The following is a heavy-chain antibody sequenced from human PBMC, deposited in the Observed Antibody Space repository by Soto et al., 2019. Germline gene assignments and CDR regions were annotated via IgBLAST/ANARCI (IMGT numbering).Heavy chain of an antibody. D-gene: IGHD3-22*01. CDR1: GGSSRSSSYY. Sequence: SETLCLSCSVSGGSSRSSSYYCGWNRQPPGRGLEWIGSIYYSGSTYYNPSLKSRVTISVDTSKNQFSLKLSSVTAADTAVYYCARLSDYYDSSGLYYFDYWGQGTLVTVSS. CDR3: ARLSDYYDSSGLYYFDY. V-gene: IGHV4-39*01. CDR2: IYYSGST. J-gene: IGHJ4*02.